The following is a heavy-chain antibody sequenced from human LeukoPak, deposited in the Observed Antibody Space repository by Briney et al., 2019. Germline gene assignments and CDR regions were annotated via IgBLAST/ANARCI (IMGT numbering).Heavy chain of an antibody. CDR2: ISSSNSYI. Sequence: GGSLRLSCAASGFTLSSYSMNWVRRAPGKGLEWGSAISSSNSYIYYADSVKGRFTISRDNAKNSLYLQMNSLRAEDTAVYYCAVVHFKPYWGQGTLVTVSS. J-gene: IGHJ4*02. V-gene: IGHV3-21*01. D-gene: IGHD1-1*01. CDR3: AVVHFKPY. CDR1: GFTLSSYS.